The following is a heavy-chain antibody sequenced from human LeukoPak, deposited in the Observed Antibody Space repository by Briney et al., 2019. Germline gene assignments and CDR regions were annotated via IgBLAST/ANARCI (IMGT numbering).Heavy chain of an antibody. D-gene: IGHD3-22*01. CDR3: ATSYYYDSSDYYRIDY. Sequence: EASVKVSCKASGYTFSSYGISWVRQAPGQGLEWMGWISAYTGNTNYAQKLQGRVTMTTDTSTSTAYMDLRSLRSEDTAVYYCATSYYYDSSDYYRIDYWGQGTLVTVSS. CDR1: GYTFSSYG. J-gene: IGHJ4*02. V-gene: IGHV1-18*01. CDR2: ISAYTGNT.